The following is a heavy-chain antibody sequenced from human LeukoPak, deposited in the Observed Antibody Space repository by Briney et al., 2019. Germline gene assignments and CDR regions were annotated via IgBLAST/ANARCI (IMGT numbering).Heavy chain of an antibody. Sequence: GGSLRLSCAASGFTFSSYAMSWVRQAPGKGLVWVSRINPDGTTTSYADSVKGRFTISRDNAKDTVYLQMNSLRAEDTAVYYCARVSIGWYSFDYWGQGTLVTVSS. CDR1: GFTFSSYA. V-gene: IGHV3-74*01. J-gene: IGHJ4*02. CDR3: ARVSIGWYSFDY. CDR2: INPDGTTT. D-gene: IGHD6-19*01.